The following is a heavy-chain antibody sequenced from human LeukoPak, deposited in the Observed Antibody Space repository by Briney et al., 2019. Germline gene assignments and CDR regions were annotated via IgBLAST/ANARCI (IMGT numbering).Heavy chain of an antibody. J-gene: IGHJ5*02. CDR2: IIPILGTA. V-gene: IGHV1-69*13. CDR3: ARGVNRITIFVWFDP. D-gene: IGHD3-3*01. CDR1: GGTFSSYA. Sequence: SVKVSCKASGGTFSSYAISWVRQAPGQGLEWMGGIIPILGTANYAQKFQRRVTITADESTSTAYMELSSLRSEDTAVYYCARGVNRITIFVWFDPWGQGTLVTVSS.